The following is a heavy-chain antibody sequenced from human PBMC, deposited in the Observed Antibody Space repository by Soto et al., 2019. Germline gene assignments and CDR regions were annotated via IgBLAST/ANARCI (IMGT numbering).Heavy chain of an antibody. D-gene: IGHD6-19*01. CDR1: GYSFTSYW. J-gene: IGHJ6*02. CDR3: ARPARQSDHYYYYYGMDV. CDR2: IDPSDSYT. V-gene: IGHV5-10-1*01. Sequence: GESLKISCKGSGYSFTSYWISWVRQMPGKGLEWMGRIDPSDSYTNYSPSFQGHVTISADKSISTAYLQRSSLKASDTAMYYCARPARQSDHYYYYYGMDVWGQGTTVTVSS.